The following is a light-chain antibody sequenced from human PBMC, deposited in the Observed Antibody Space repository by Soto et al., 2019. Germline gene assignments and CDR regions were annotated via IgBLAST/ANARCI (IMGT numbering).Light chain of an antibody. Sequence: EIVLTQSPATLSLSPGDRATLSCRASQTVSSYLAWYQQKPGQAPRLLIYDASSRATGIPARFSGSGAGTDLPSPNPSLEPEDFAVYYCQQRSDWPSTFGGGTKVEIK. CDR3: QQRSDWPST. V-gene: IGKV3-11*01. CDR2: DAS. J-gene: IGKJ4*01. CDR1: QTVSSY.